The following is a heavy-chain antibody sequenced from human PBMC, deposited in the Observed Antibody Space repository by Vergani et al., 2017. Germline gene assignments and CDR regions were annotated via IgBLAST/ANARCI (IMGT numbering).Heavy chain of an antibody. CDR1: GGSFSGYY. CDR2: INHSGST. CDR3: ARLPRMVRGEHRPFDY. J-gene: IGHJ4*02. D-gene: IGHD3-10*01. Sequence: QVQLQQWGAGLLKPSETLSLTCAVYGGSFSGYYWSWIRQPPGKGLEWIGEINHSGSTNYNPSLKSRVTISVDTSKNQFSLKLSSVTGADTAVYYCARLPRMVRGEHRPFDYWGQGTLVTVSS. V-gene: IGHV4-34*01.